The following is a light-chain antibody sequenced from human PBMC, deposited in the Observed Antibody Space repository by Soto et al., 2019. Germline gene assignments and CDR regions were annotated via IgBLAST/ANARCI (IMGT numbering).Light chain of an antibody. CDR2: WAS. CDR1: QSVLYSPNNKNY. CDR3: QQYQSSPQT. J-gene: IGKJ1*01. Sequence: DIVMTQSPDSLAVSLGETATINCKSSQSVLYSPNNKNYLAWYQQKPGQPPKLLVYWASTRESGVPDRFSGSGSGTDFTLTITSLQAEDAAVYYCQQYQSSPQTFGPGTKWEIK. V-gene: IGKV4-1*01.